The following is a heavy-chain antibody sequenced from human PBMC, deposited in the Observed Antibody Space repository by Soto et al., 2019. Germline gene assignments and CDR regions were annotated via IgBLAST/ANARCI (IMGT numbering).Heavy chain of an antibody. CDR1: GFTFSSYD. CDR2: IGTAGDT. CDR3: ARDGSYSKGYWYFDL. V-gene: IGHV3-13*01. Sequence: GGSLRLSCAASGFTFSSYDMHWVRQATGKGLEWVSAIGTAGDTYYPGSVKGRFTISRENAKNSLYLQMNSLRAGDTAVYYCARDGSYSKGYWYFDLWGRGTLVTVSS. D-gene: IGHD4-4*01. J-gene: IGHJ2*01.